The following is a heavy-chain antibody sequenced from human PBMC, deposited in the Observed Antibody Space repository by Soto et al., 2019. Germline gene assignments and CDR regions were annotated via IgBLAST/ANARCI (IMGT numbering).Heavy chain of an antibody. CDR3: ARQEYCSSTSCYTVDS. Sequence: PGESLKLSCKGSGYRFTSYWIGWVRQMPGKGLEWMGIIYLGDSNTRYSPSFQGQVTISADKSISTAYLQWSSLKDSDTAIYYCARQEYCSSTSCYTVDSWGQGTLVTVSS. CDR1: GYRFTSYW. CDR2: IYLGDSNT. V-gene: IGHV5-51*01. J-gene: IGHJ4*02. D-gene: IGHD2-2*02.